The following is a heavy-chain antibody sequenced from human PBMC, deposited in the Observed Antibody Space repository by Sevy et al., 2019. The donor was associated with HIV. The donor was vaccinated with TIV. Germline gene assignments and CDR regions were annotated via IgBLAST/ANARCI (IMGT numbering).Heavy chain of an antibody. J-gene: IGHJ4*02. CDR1: GGSISSYY. Sequence: SETLSLTYTVSGGSISSYYWIWIRQPPGKGLEWIGYIYYSGSTNYNPSLKSRVTISVDTSKNQFSLKLSSVTAADTAVYYCATYYYGSGSYSYFDYWGQGTLVTVSS. V-gene: IGHV4-59*01. CDR2: IYYSGST. D-gene: IGHD3-10*01. CDR3: ATYYYGSGSYSYFDY.